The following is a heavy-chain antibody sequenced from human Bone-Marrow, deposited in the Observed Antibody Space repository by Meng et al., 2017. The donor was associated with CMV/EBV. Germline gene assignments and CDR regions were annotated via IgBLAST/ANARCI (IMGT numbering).Heavy chain of an antibody. CDR3: ARESWRTTGKLYYYGMDV. CDR2: INPNSGGT. Sequence: ASVKVSCKASGYTFTGYYMHWVRQAPGQGLEWMGWINPNSGGTNYAQKYQGRVTMTRDTSISTAYMELGRLRSDDTAVYYCARESWRTTGKLYYYGMDVWGQGTTVTVSS. D-gene: IGHD1-1*01. CDR1: GYTFTGYY. V-gene: IGHV1-2*02. J-gene: IGHJ6*02.